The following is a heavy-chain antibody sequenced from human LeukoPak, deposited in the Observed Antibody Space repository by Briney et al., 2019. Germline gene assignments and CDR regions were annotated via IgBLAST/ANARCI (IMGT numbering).Heavy chain of an antibody. V-gene: IGHV1-18*01. J-gene: IGHJ6*04. CDR3: ARDRLYSYGYYGMDV. Sequence: AAVKLCLTSSGYTFTSYGISLVRQAPGQGLEWMGWISGYNGNTNFAQKLQGRVTMTTDTSTSTAYMELRSLRSDDTAVYYCARDRLYSYGYYGMDVWGKGITVSSSS. D-gene: IGHD5-18*01. CDR2: ISGYNGNT. CDR1: GYTFTSYG.